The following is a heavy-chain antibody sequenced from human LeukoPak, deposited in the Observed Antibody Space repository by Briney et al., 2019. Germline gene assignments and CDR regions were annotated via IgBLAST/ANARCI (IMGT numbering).Heavy chain of an antibody. Sequence: GGSLRLSCAASDFSFITYAMSWVRQAPGKGLEWVSTISGGGDATYYADSVKGRFTISRDNSKNTLYLQMNSLRAEDTAVYYCVRGYSYGWFDPWGQGTLVTVSS. CDR2: ISGGGDAT. V-gene: IGHV3-23*01. CDR3: VRGYSYGWFDP. J-gene: IGHJ5*02. CDR1: DFSFITYA. D-gene: IGHD5-18*01.